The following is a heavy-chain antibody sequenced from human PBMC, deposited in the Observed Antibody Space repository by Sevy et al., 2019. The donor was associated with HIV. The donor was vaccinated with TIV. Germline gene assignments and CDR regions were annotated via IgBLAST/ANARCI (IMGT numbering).Heavy chain of an antibody. CDR1: GDSVSSNSAA. D-gene: IGHD3-10*01. J-gene: IGHJ4*02. Sequence: SQTLSLTCAISGDSVSSNSAAWNWIRQSPSRGLEWLGRTYYRSKWDNDYAVSVKSRITINPDTSKNQFYLQLNSVSPEDTAVYYCARSYYYGSGSWYYFDYWGQGTLVTVSS. CDR3: ARSYYYGSGSWYYFDY. V-gene: IGHV6-1*01. CDR2: TYYRSKWDN.